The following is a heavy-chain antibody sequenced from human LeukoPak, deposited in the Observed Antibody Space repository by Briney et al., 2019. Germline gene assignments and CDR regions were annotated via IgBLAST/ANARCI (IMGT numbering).Heavy chain of an antibody. Sequence: ASVKVSCKASGYTFTGYFIHWVRQPPGQGLEWMGWVDPDSGGTNYAQKFQGRVTMTRDTSVNTAYMELSRLTSDDTAVYYCARVSVAGTPDRDYFDYWGQGTLVTVSS. CDR2: VDPDSGGT. J-gene: IGHJ4*02. CDR3: ARVSVAGTPDRDYFDY. CDR1: GYTFTGYF. D-gene: IGHD6-19*01. V-gene: IGHV1-2*02.